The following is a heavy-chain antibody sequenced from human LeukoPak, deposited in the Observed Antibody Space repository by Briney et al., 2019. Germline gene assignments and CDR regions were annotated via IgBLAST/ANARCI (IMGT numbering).Heavy chain of an antibody. J-gene: IGHJ4*02. V-gene: IGHV3-23*01. CDR1: GFTFSSYA. D-gene: IGHD6-13*01. Sequence: GGSLRLSCAASGFTFSSYAMSWVRQAPGKGLEWVSAISGSGGSTYYADSVKGRFTISRDNSKNTLYLQMNSLRAEDTAVYYCARGGGDIAAAGYFDYWGQGTLVTVSS. CDR3: ARGGGDIAAAGYFDY. CDR2: ISGSGGST.